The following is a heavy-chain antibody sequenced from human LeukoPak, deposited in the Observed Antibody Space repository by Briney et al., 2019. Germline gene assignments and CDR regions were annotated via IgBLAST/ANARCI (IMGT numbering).Heavy chain of an antibody. CDR2: ISSSGSTI. D-gene: IGHD6-19*01. CDR1: GFTFSSYE. V-gene: IGHV3-48*03. CDR3: AKDPRYSSGLFPSYLDY. J-gene: IGHJ4*02. Sequence: GGSLRLSCAASGFTFSSYEMNWVRQAPGKGLEWVSYISSSGSTIYYADSVKGRFTISRDNAKNSLYLQMNSLRAEDTAVYYCAKDPRYSSGLFPSYLDYWGQGTLVTVSS.